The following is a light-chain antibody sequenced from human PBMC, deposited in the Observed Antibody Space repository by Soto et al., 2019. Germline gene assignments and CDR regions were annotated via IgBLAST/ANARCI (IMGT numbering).Light chain of an antibody. Sequence: EMQVAQGTCAQSGAVGDREKITCRASQSISSYLNWYQQKPGKAPKLLIYAASSLHSGVPSRFSGSGSGTDFTHTISSLRAESAATSYLLQRPTIPPTFGQG. V-gene: IGKV1-39*01. CDR3: LQRPTIPPT. CDR2: AAS. CDR1: QSISSY. J-gene: IGKJ1*01.